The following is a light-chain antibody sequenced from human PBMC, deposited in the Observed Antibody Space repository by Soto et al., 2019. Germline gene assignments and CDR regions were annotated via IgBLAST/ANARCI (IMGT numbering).Light chain of an antibody. J-gene: IGKJ4*01. Sequence: DIVMTQSPDSLAVSLGERATINCKSSQSFLYSSNNKHFLAWYQHKSGRPPKLLLYWASKRESGIPDRFVGSGSGTSFTLSINTLQSEDVAVYYCQQYFTTPLTFGGGTRLEIK. V-gene: IGKV4-1*01. CDR1: QSFLYSSNNKHF. CDR3: QQYFTTPLT. CDR2: WAS.